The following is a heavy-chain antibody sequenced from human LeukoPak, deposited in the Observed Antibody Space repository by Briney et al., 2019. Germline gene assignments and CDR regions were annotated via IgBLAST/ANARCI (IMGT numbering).Heavy chain of an antibody. V-gene: IGHV3-30*19. J-gene: IGHJ6*02. CDR1: GFTFSDYG. Sequence: GRSLRLSCAASGFTFSDYGMHWVRQAPGKGLEWVAVISYDGSNKYYADSVKGRFTISRDNSKNTLYLQMNSLRAEDTAVYYCARYYYYYGMDVWGQGTTVTVSS. CDR3: ARYYYYYGMDV. CDR2: ISYDGSNK.